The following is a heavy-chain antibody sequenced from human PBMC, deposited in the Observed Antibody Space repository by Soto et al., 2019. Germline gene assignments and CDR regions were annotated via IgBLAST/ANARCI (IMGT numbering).Heavy chain of an antibody. J-gene: IGHJ5*02. CDR1: GFTFRSYG. V-gene: IGHV3-30*18. CDR2: ISYDGSNK. CDR3: AKDLTTAPSWCYP. Sequence: GSLRLSCAASGFTFRSYGMHWVRQAPGKGLEWVAVISYDGSNKYYADSVKGRFTISRDNSKNTLYLQMNSLRAEDTAVYYCAKDLTTAPSWCYPWGQETLVTVSS. D-gene: IGHD3-22*01.